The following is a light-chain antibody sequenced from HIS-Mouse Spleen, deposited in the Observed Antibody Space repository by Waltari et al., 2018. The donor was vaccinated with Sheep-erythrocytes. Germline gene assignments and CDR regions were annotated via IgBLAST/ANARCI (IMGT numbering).Light chain of an antibody. J-gene: IGLJ3*02. CDR3: CSYAGSSTPWV. CDR2: EGS. CDR1: SSDVGSYNL. Sequence: LTQPASVSGSPGQSITISCTGTSSDVGSYNLVSWYQQHPGKAPKLMIYEGSKRPSGVSNRFSGSKSGNTASLTISGLQAEYEADYYCCSYAGSSTPWVFGGGTKLTVL. V-gene: IGLV2-23*01.